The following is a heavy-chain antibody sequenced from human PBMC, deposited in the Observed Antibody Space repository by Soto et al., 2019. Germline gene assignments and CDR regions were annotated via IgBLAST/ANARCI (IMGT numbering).Heavy chain of an antibody. CDR2: IYPGDSDT. J-gene: IGHJ6*02. D-gene: IGHD4-4*01. Sequence: GESLKISCQGSGYSFTSYWIGWVRQMPGKGLEWMGIIYPGDSDTRYSPSFQGQVTISADKSISTAYLQWSSLKASDTAMYYCASSSNPYYYYYYGMDVWGQGTTVTVSS. V-gene: IGHV5-51*01. CDR3: ASSSNPYYYYYYGMDV. CDR1: GYSFTSYW.